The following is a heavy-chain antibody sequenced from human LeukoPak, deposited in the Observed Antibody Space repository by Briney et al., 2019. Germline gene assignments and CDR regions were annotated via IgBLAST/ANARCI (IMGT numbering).Heavy chain of an antibody. CDR2: IYENGRT. J-gene: IGHJ4*02. V-gene: IGHV4-61*05. CDR1: GGSISSSSYY. CDR3: ARDWELGH. Sequence: SETLSLTCTVSGGSISSSSYYCGWIRQPPGKGLEWIGFIYENGRTSYNPSLKSRVTISVDMSKNQFSLRLTSMTAADTAVYYCARDWELGHWGRGILVTVTS. D-gene: IGHD1-26*01.